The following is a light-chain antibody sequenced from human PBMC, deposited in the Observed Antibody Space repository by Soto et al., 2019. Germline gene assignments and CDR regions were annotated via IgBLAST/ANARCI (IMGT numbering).Light chain of an antibody. J-gene: IGKJ5*01. CDR2: AAS. V-gene: IGKV1-12*01. CDR3: QQANSFPIT. CDR1: QRISSW. Sequence: DIQMTQSPSSVSASVADRVTNTCRASQRISSWLAWYQQKPGKAPKLLIYAASSLQSGVPSRFSGSGSGTDFTLTISSLQPEDFATYYCQQANSFPITFGQGTRLEIK.